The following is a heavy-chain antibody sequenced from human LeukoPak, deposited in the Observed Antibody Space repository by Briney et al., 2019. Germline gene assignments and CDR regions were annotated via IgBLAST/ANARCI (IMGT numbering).Heavy chain of an antibody. J-gene: IGHJ4*02. Sequence: SETLSLTCAVYGGSFSGYYWSWIRQPPGKGLEWIGEINHSGSTNYNPSLKSRVTISVDTSKNQFSLKLSSVTAADTAVYYCARAASQWPVNDYWGQGTLVTVSS. CDR3: ARAASQWPVNDY. CDR1: GGSFSGYY. V-gene: IGHV4-34*01. CDR2: INHSGST. D-gene: IGHD6-19*01.